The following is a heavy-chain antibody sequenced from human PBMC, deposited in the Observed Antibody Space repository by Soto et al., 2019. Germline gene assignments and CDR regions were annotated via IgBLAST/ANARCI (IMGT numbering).Heavy chain of an antibody. CDR3: VRVGRAWYGVFD. CDR2: IHFSGST. J-gene: IGHJ4*02. Sequence: QVQLQESGPGLVKPSETLSLTCTVSGGSMNTNYWTWIRQPPGKALEWIGQIHFSGSTNYNPSLMSRVAISVDTSTNRFSLTMTSVTASDTAVYYCVRVGRAWYGVFDWGQGTLVTVSS. D-gene: IGHD6-19*01. V-gene: IGHV4-59*01. CDR1: GGSMNTNY.